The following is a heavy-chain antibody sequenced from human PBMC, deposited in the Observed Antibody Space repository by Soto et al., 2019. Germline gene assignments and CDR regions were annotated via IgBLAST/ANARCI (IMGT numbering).Heavy chain of an antibody. V-gene: IGHV3-15*07. CDR1: GFTFSNAW. D-gene: IGHD3-22*01. J-gene: IGHJ6*02. Sequence: GGSLRLSCAASGFTFSNAWMNWVRQAPGKGLEWVGRIKSKTDGGTTDYAAPVKGRFTISRDDSKNTLYLQMNSLKTEDTAVYYCTTDSPITMIVVAPDPDGMDVWGQGTTVTVSS. CDR2: IKSKTDGGTT. CDR3: TTDSPITMIVVAPDPDGMDV.